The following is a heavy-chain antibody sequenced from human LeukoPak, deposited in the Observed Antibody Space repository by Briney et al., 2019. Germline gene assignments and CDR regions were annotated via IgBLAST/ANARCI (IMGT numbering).Heavy chain of an antibody. V-gene: IGHV3-23*01. CDR1: GFTFSSCG. CDR3: AKFGRITIFGVVDY. J-gene: IGHJ4*02. CDR2: IGPTGTDR. D-gene: IGHD3-3*01. Sequence: GGSLRLSCAASGFTFSSCGFNWVRQAPGKGLEWVSSIGPTGTDRYYADSVRGRFTISRDNSKNTLYLQMNSLRAEDTAVYYCAKFGRITIFGVVDYWGQGTLVTVSS.